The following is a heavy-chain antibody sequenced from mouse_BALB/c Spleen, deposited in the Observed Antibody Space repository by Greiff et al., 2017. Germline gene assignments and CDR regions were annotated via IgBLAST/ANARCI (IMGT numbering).Heavy chain of an antibody. V-gene: IGHV1-69*02. D-gene: IGHD1-1*01. CDR2: IDPSDSYT. CDR3: TRGGLLRSYWYFDV. Sequence: QVQLQQPGAELVKPGASVKLSCKASGYTFTSYWMHWVKQRPGQGLEWIGEIDPSDSYTNYNQKFKDKATLTVDKSSSTAYMQLSSPTSEDSAVYYCTRGGLLRSYWYFDVWGAGTTVTVSS. J-gene: IGHJ1*01. CDR1: GYTFTSYW.